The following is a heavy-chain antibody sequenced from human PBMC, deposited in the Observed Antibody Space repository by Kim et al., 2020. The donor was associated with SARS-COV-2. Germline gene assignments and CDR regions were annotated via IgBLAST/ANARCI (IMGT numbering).Heavy chain of an antibody. CDR3: ARDDTGSSWYIGY. Sequence: YAKAGKGRFTISRDNSKKTQYLQMNRLRAADTAVYYCARDDTGSSWYIGYWGQGTLVTVSS. D-gene: IGHD6-13*01. V-gene: IGHV3-33*01. J-gene: IGHJ4*02.